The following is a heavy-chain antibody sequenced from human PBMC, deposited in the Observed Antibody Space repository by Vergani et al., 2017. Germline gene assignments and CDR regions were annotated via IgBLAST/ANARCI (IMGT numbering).Heavy chain of an antibody. V-gene: IGHV3-30-3*01. J-gene: IGHJ6*03. CDR1: GFTFSSYA. CDR2: ISYDGSNK. CDR3: ARAGEGYCSSTSCKYYYYYYYMDV. D-gene: IGHD2-2*01. Sequence: QVQLVESGGGVVQPGRSLRLSCAASGFTFSSYAMHWVRQAPGKGLEWVEVISYDGSNKYYADSVKGRFTISRDNSKNTLYLQMNSLRAEDTAVYYGARAGEGYCSSTSCKYYYYYYYMDVWGKGP.